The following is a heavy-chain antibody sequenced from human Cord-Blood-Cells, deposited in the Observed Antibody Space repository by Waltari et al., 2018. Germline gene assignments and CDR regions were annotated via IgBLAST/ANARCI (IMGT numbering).Heavy chain of an antibody. CDR1: GGSFSGYY. V-gene: IGHV4-34*01. CDR3: ARGQPDIVVVPAAIPAFDI. CDR2: INHSEST. J-gene: IGHJ3*02. D-gene: IGHD2-2*02. Sequence: QVQLQQWGAGLLKPSETLSLTCAVYGGSFSGYYWSWIRQPPGKGLEWIGEINHSESTNYNPSLKSRVTISVDTSKNQFSLKLSSVTAADTAVYYCARGQPDIVVVPAAIPAFDIWGQGTMVTVSS.